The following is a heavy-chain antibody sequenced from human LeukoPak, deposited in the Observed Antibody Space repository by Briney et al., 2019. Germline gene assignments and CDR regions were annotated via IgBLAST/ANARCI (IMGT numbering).Heavy chain of an antibody. V-gene: IGHV3-72*01. Sequence: PGGSLRLSCAASGFTFSDYYIDWVRQAPGKGLXXXXRSRNKANGYTTXFGXSVKGRFSISRDDSKDSVYLHMNSLKTEDTAVYYCSTTYYYDSSEGYWGQGTLVTVSS. CDR3: STTYYYDSSEGY. D-gene: IGHD3-22*01. CDR1: GFTFSDYY. CDR2: SRNKANGYTT. J-gene: IGHJ4*02.